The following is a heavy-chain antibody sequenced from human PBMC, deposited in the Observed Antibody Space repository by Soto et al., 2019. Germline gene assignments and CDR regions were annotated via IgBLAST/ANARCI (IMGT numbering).Heavy chain of an antibody. CDR3: ARYNWNHGPDY. V-gene: IGHV3-48*03. J-gene: IGHJ4*02. D-gene: IGHD1-20*01. CDR1: GFTFSSYE. CDR2: ISSSGSTI. Sequence: EVQLVESGGGLVQPGGSLRLSCAASGFTFSSYEMNWVRQAPGKGLEWVSYISSSGSTIYYADSVKGRFTISRDNAKNSLYLQMNSLRAEDTAVYYCARYNWNHGPDYWGQGTLVTVSS.